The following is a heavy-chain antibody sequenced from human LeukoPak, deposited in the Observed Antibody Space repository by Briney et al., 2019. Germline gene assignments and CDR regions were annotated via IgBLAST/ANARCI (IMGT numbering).Heavy chain of an antibody. Sequence: SETLSLTCTVSGGSISSGDYYWSWIRQPPRKGLEWIGYIYYSGSTYYNPSLKSRVTISVDTSKNQFSLKLSSVTAADTAVYYCARARHKWFDPWGQGTLVTVSS. J-gene: IGHJ5*02. V-gene: IGHV4-30-4*08. CDR3: ARARHKWFDP. CDR2: IYYSGST. CDR1: GGSISSGDYY.